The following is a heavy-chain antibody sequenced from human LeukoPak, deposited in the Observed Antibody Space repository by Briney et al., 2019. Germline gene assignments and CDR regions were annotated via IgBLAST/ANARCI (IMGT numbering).Heavy chain of an antibody. CDR2: IYSSGST. V-gene: IGHV4-59*08. J-gene: IGHJ4*02. Sequence: SETLSLTCSVSGGFLSNYFWTWLRQPPGKGREGIGYIYSSGSTYYNPSLKSRVTISVDTSKNRFSLKLSTVTAADTAVYYCARRPTGDPKFDYWGQGTLVTVSS. CDR3: ARRPTGDPKFDY. D-gene: IGHD7-27*01. CDR1: GGFLSNYF.